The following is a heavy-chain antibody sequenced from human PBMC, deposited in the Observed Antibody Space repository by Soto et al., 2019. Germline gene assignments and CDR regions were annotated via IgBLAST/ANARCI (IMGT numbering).Heavy chain of an antibody. D-gene: IGHD6-13*01. CDR1: GFTFSSYG. CDR3: AKDSKRSSWYTLIFDY. J-gene: IGHJ4*02. Sequence: GGSLRLSCAASGFTFSSYGMHWVRQAPGKGLEWVAVISYDGSNKYYADSVKGRFTISRDNSKNTLYLQMNSLRAEDTAVYYCAKDSKRSSWYTLIFDYWGQGTLVTVSS. CDR2: ISYDGSNK. V-gene: IGHV3-30*18.